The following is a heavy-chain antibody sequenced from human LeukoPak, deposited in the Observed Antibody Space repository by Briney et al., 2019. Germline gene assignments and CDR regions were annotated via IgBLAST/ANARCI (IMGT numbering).Heavy chain of an antibody. Sequence: GGSLRLSCAASGFTFSSYGMHWVRQAPGKGLEWVSAISGSGGSTYYADSVKGRFTISRDNSKNTLYLQMNSLRAEDTAVYYCAKGHCSSTSCRNWFDPWGQGTLVTVSS. CDR1: GFTFSSYG. CDR3: AKGHCSSTSCRNWFDP. J-gene: IGHJ5*02. CDR2: ISGSGGST. D-gene: IGHD2-2*01. V-gene: IGHV3-23*01.